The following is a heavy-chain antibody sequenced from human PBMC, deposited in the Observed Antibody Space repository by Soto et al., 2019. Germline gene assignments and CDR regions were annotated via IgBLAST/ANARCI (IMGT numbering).Heavy chain of an antibody. CDR3: GRESGETWDYEAY. D-gene: IGHD1-7*01. J-gene: IGHJ4*02. Sequence: SETLSLTCNVSGGSTYTYYWSWIRLSPGKGLEWIGYISDGGSTNYNPSLKSRVTVSVDTSRNQFFLNLHSVTAADSAVYFCGRESGETWDYEAYWGQGTPVTVSS. CDR1: GGSTYTYY. CDR2: ISDGGST. V-gene: IGHV4-59*12.